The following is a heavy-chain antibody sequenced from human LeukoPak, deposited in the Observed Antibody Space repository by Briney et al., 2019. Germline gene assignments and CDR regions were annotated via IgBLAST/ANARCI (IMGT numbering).Heavy chain of an antibody. CDR2: VFYSGST. CDR1: GGSISSSSSY. Sequence: SETLSLICTVSGGSISSSSSYWGWIRQPPGKGLEWIGSVFYSGSTYYNPSLKSRVTISVDTSQSQFSLRLTSVTAADTAPYYCARTFYGSGTYYTAPPFDYWGQGTLVTVSS. D-gene: IGHD3-10*01. V-gene: IGHV4-39*01. J-gene: IGHJ4*02. CDR3: ARTFYGSGTYYTAPPFDY.